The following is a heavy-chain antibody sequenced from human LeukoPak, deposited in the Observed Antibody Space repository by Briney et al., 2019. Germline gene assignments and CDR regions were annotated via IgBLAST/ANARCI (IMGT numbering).Heavy chain of an antibody. D-gene: IGHD6-13*01. CDR3: AREGGSSRNFDY. V-gene: IGHV4-4*07. CDR1: GASISSDF. Sequence: SETLSLTCNVSGASISSDFWSWIRQPAGKGLEWVGRIFSSGIINYNPSLKSRLTMSVDTAKNQFSLNLSSVTAADTAVYYCAREGGSSRNFDYWGQGTLVTDSS. J-gene: IGHJ4*02. CDR2: IFSSGII.